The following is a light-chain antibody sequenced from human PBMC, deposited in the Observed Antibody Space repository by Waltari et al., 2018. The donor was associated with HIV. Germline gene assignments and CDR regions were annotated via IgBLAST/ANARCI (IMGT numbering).Light chain of an antibody. CDR1: QGISNY. V-gene: IGKV1-27*01. CDR2: AAS. J-gene: IGKJ3*01. CDR3: QKYNSAPHST. Sequence: DIQMTQSPSSMSASVGDRVTLTCRASQGISNYLAWYQQKPGKVPKLLIYAASTLQSWVPSRFSGSGSGTNFTLTISSLQPEDVATYYCQKYNSAPHSTFGPGTKVDIK.